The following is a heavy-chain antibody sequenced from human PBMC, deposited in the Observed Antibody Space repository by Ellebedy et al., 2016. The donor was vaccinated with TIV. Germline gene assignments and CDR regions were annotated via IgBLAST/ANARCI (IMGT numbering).Heavy chain of an antibody. CDR2: IWYDGSKK. CDR3: AGEAPSGYCSSSTCQNGMDV. Sequence: PGGSLRLSCAASGFSFSDFGMHWVRQAPGKGLEWVAHIWYDGSKKEYADVVKGRFIISRDNSKSTVYLDINSLRAEDTAIYYCAGEAPSGYCSSSTCQNGMDVWGQGTTVTVSS. V-gene: IGHV3-33*01. CDR1: GFSFSDFG. J-gene: IGHJ6*02. D-gene: IGHD2-2*01.